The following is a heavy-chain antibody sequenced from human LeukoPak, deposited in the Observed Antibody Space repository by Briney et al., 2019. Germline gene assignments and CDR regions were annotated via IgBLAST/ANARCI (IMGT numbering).Heavy chain of an antibody. D-gene: IGHD3-10*02. CDR3: AELGITMIGGV. Sequence: GSLRLSCAASGFTFSSYEMNWVRQAPGKGLEWVSYISSSGSTIYYADSVKGRFTITRDNAKNSLYLQMNGLRAEDTAVYYCAELGITMIGGVWGKGTTVTVSS. J-gene: IGHJ6*04. CDR1: GFTFSSYE. V-gene: IGHV3-48*03. CDR2: ISSSGSTI.